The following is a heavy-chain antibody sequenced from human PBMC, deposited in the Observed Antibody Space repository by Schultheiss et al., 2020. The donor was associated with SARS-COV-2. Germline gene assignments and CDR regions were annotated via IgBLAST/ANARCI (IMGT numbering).Heavy chain of an antibody. Sequence: SQTLSLTCAISGDSVSSNSAAWNWIRQSPSRGLEWLGRTYYRSKWYNDYAVSVKSRITINPDTSKNQFSLQLNSVTPEDTAVYYCARDSLLVVPAAIPLYYYYGMDVWGQGTTVTVSS. V-gene: IGHV6-1*01. CDR2: TYYRSKWYN. CDR3: ARDSLLVVPAAIPLYYYYGMDV. D-gene: IGHD2-2*01. J-gene: IGHJ6*02. CDR1: GDSVSSNSAA.